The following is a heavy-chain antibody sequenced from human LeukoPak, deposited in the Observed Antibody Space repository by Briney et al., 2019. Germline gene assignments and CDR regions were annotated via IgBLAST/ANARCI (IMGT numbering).Heavy chain of an antibody. CDR2: IYYSGST. CDR1: GGSISSYY. J-gene: IGHJ6*02. Sequence: SETLSLTCTVSGGSISSYYWSWIRQPPGKGLEWIGYIYYSGSTNYNPSLKSRVTISGDTSKNQFSLKLSSVTAADTAVYYCARDRTAYSSSWYDLDYYYGMDVWGQGTTVTVSS. V-gene: IGHV4-59*01. CDR3: ARDRTAYSSSWYDLDYYYGMDV. D-gene: IGHD6-13*01.